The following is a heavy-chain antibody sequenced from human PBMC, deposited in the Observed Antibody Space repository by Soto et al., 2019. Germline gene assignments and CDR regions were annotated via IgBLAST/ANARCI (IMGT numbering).Heavy chain of an antibody. CDR3: ARFNGGNSGYFDY. J-gene: IGHJ4*02. CDR2: IWFDGSDT. CDR1: GFTFSNYG. D-gene: IGHD2-21*02. Sequence: QVQLVESGGGVVQPGRSLRLSCAASGFTFSNYGMHWVRQAPGKGRECVSFIWFDGSDTYYADSVKGRFTISRDNSKNILYLQMNNLRADDTAVYYCARFNGGNSGYFDYWGRGTLVTVSS. V-gene: IGHV3-33*01.